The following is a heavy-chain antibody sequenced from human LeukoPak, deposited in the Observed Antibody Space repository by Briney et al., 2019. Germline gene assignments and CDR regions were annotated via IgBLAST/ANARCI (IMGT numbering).Heavy chain of an antibody. Sequence: SETLSLTCTVSGGSISSYYWSWIRKPPGKGLEWIGYIYYSGSTNYNPSLKSRVTISVDTSKNQFSLKLSSVTAADTAVYYCARVAGYGVQLWFFDYWGQGTLVTVSS. J-gene: IGHJ4*02. V-gene: IGHV4-59*01. CDR2: IYYSGST. CDR3: ARVAGYGVQLWFFDY. D-gene: IGHD5-18*01. CDR1: GGSISSYY.